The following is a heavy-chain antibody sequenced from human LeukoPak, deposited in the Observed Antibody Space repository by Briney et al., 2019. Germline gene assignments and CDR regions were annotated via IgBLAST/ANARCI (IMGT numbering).Heavy chain of an antibody. Sequence: GSLRLSCAASGFTVSSNYMSWVRQAPGKGLEWIGYIYYSGSTNYSPSLKSRVTISVDTSKNQFSLKLSSVTAADTAVYYCASYDSSGLVAFDIWGQGTMVTVSS. CDR3: ASYDSSGLVAFDI. CDR1: GFTVSSNY. D-gene: IGHD3-22*01. V-gene: IGHV4-59*02. J-gene: IGHJ3*02. CDR2: IYYSGST.